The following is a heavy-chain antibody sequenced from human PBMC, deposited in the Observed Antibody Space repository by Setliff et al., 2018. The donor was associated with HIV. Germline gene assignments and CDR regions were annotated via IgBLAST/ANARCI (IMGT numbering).Heavy chain of an antibody. CDR2: INHSGST. D-gene: IGHD6-13*01. Sequence: SETLSLTCAVYGGSFSGYYWSWIRQPPGKGLEWIGEINHSGSTNYNPSLKSRVTISIDTSKNRFSLELNSVTAADTAVYYCATDYSSRHDAFDIWGQGTVVT. CDR1: GGSFSGYY. CDR3: ATDYSSRHDAFDI. J-gene: IGHJ3*02. V-gene: IGHV4-34*01.